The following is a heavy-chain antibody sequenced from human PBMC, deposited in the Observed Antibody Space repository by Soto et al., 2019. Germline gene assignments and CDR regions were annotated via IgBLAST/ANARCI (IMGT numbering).Heavy chain of an antibody. CDR3: ARAGYYDSSGSEGFDI. Sequence: QVQLVQSGAEVKKPGASVKVSCKASGYTFTTYYVHWIRQAPGQGLVWMRIIDPTAGSTSHAQKLEGRVTMTRNTSKSTVYMDLRSLRSEDTEEYYCARAGYYDSSGSEGFDIWGQGTMVTVSS. CDR2: IDPTAGST. D-gene: IGHD3-22*01. V-gene: IGHV1-46*01. CDR1: GYTFTTYY. J-gene: IGHJ3*02.